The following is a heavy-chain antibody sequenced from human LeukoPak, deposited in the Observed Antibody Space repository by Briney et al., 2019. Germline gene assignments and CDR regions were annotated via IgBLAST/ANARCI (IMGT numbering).Heavy chain of an antibody. CDR2: ISISGGSS. CDR3: AKDRDLLFAHCWFDL. V-gene: IGHV3-23*01. Sequence: GGSLRLSCAASGFTFSTYAMSWVRPAPGKGPEWVSGISISGGSSYYADSVKGRFTISRDNSKNTLYLQMNRLRAEDTAVYYCAKDRDLLFAHCWFDLWGQGTLVTVSS. D-gene: IGHD3-10*01. CDR1: GFTFSTYA. J-gene: IGHJ5*02.